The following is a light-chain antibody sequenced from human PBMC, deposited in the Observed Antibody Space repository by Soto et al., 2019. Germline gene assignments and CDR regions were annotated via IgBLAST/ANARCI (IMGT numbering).Light chain of an antibody. V-gene: IGKV1-9*01. Sequence: DIQLTQSPSFLSASVGDRVTITCRASQGISSYLAWYQQKPGKAPKLLIYAASTLQSGVPSRFSGSGSGTEFTHTIISLQPEDFATYYCQHLDSYSTFGQGTRLEIK. CDR1: QGISSY. J-gene: IGKJ5*01. CDR3: QHLDSYST. CDR2: AAS.